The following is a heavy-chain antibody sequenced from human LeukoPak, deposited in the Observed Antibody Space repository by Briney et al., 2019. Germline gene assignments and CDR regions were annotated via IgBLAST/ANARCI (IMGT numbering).Heavy chain of an antibody. CDR3: ARRAPRGYCTGGVCYFSWFDP. Sequence: SETLSLTCTVSGGSISSYYWSWIRQPPGKGLEWIGYIYYSGSTNYNPSLKSRVTISVDTSKNQFSLKLSSVTAADTAVYYCARRAPRGYCTGGVCYFSWFDPWGQGTLVTVSS. CDR1: GGSISSYY. V-gene: IGHV4-59*12. J-gene: IGHJ5*02. D-gene: IGHD2-8*02. CDR2: IYYSGST.